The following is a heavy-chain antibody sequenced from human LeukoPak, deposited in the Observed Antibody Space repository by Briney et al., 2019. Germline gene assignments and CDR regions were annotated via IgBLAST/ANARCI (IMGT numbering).Heavy chain of an antibody. CDR1: GGSIRSSYYY. J-gene: IGHJ3*02. D-gene: IGHD3-16*01. CDR3: ARGGSRKRDAFDI. V-gene: IGHV4-39*01. CDR2: IYDSGST. Sequence: SETLSLTCTVSGGSIRSSYYYWGWIRQPPGKGLEWIESIYDSGSTYYNPSLKSRVTISVGTSKNQFSLKLNSVTAADTTVYYCARGGSRKRDAFDIWGQGTMVTVSS.